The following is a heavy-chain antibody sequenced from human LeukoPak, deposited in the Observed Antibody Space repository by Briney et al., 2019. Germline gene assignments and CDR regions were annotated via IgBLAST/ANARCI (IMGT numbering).Heavy chain of an antibody. CDR3: ARVDYSSSWYRGYYFDY. Sequence: ASVEVSCKASGYTFTSYGISWVRQAPGQGLEWMGWISAYNGNTNYAQKLQGRVTMTTDTSTSTAYMELRSLRPDDTAVYYCARVDYSSSWYRGYYFDYWGQGTLVTVSS. CDR2: ISAYNGNT. V-gene: IGHV1-18*01. J-gene: IGHJ4*02. CDR1: GYTFTSYG. D-gene: IGHD6-13*01.